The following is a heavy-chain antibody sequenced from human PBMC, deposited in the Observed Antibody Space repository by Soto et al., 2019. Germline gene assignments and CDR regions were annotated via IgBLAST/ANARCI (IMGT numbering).Heavy chain of an antibody. CDR3: ARHLNWFYYFDY. D-gene: IGHD2-8*02. CDR2: IYYSGST. J-gene: IGHJ4*02. CDR1: GVSISSSSYY. Sequence: SETLSLTCTVSGVSISSSSYYWGWIRQPPGEGLEWIGSIYYSGSTYYNPSLKSRVTISVDTSKNQFSLKLSSVTAADTAVYYCARHLNWFYYFDYWGQGTLVTISS. V-gene: IGHV4-39*01.